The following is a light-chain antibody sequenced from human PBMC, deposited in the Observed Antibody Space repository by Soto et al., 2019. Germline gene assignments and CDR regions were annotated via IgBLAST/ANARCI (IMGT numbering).Light chain of an antibody. Sequence: EIVMTQSPATLSVSPWERATLSCRASQSVSSNLAWYQQKPGQAPRLLIYGASTRATGIPARFSGSGSGTEFTRSISSLQSEDFAVYYCRPPRGMYAFGQGTKLEIK. J-gene: IGKJ2*01. CDR3: RPPRGMYA. CDR2: GAS. V-gene: IGKV3-15*01. CDR1: QSVSSN.